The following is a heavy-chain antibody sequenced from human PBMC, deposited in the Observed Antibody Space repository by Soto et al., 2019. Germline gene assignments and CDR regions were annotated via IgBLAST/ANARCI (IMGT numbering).Heavy chain of an antibody. CDR2: IYYSGTT. D-gene: IGHD5-18*01. V-gene: IGHV4-30-4*01. J-gene: IGHJ6*02. CDR1: GGSSSSGDYY. CDR3: ARALIQLWPHYYYGMDV. Sequence: PSETLSLTCTVSGGSSSSGDYYWSWILQPPGKGLEWIGYIYYSGTTYYNPSLKSRVTISVDTSKNQFSLKVSSVTAADTAVYYCARALIQLWPHYYYGMDVWGQGTTVTVSS.